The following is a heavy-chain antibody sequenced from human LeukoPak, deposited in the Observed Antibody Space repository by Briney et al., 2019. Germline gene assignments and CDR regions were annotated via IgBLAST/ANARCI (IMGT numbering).Heavy chain of an antibody. CDR3: ARDGEMARASYFDY. V-gene: IGHV3-48*03. CDR1: GFTFSSYE. CDR2: ISSSGSTI. Sequence: PGGSLRLSCAASGFTFSSYEKNWVRQAPGKGLEWVSYISSSGSTIYYADSVKGRFTISRDNAKNSLYLQMNSLRAEDTAVYYCARDGEMARASYFDYWGQGTLVTVPS. D-gene: IGHD5-24*01. J-gene: IGHJ4*02.